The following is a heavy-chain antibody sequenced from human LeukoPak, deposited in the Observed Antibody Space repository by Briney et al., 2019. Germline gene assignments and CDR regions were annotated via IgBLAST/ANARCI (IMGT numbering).Heavy chain of an antibody. Sequence: GGSLRLSCAASGFTFSSYGMHWVRQAPGKGLEWVAVIWYDGSNKYYADSVKGRFTISRDNSKNTLYLQMNSLRAEDTAVYYCARGKISAADDYFDYWGQGTLLTVSS. D-gene: IGHD2-15*01. J-gene: IGHJ4*02. CDR1: GFTFSSYG. V-gene: IGHV3-33*01. CDR3: ARGKISAADDYFDY. CDR2: IWYDGSNK.